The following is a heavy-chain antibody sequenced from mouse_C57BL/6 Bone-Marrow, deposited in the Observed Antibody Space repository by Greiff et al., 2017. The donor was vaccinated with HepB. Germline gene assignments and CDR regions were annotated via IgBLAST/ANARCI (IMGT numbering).Heavy chain of an antibody. D-gene: IGHD1-1*02. V-gene: IGHV5-6*01. CDR1: GFTFSSYG. CDR3: ARQGGIEPFAY. CDR2: ISSGGSYT. J-gene: IGHJ3*01. Sequence: DVQLVESGGDLVKPGGSLKLSCAASGFTFSSYGMSWVRQTPDKRLEWVATISSGGSYTYYPDSVKGRFTISRDNAKNTLYLQMSSLKSEDTAIYYCARQGGIEPFAYWGQGTLVTVSA.